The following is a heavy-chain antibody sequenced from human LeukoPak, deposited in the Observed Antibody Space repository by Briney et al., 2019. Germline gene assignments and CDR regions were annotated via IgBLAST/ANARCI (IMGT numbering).Heavy chain of an antibody. V-gene: IGHV3-7*01. D-gene: IGHD3-3*01. CDR1: GFTFSNYW. CDR2: IHLHGSER. Sequence: TGGSLRLSCAASGFTFSNYWLSWVRQAPGKGLEWVANIHLHGSERYYLDSVKGRFTISRDNAKNSLYLQMNSLRAEDTAVYYCAGDRENFWSPALDYWGQGTLVTVSS. J-gene: IGHJ4*02. CDR3: AGDRENFWSPALDY.